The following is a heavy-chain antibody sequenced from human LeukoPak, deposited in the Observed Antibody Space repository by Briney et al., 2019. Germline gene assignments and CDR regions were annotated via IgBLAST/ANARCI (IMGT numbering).Heavy chain of an antibody. J-gene: IGHJ4*02. CDR1: GYSFTGFY. Sequence: ASVKVSCKASGYSFTGFYMHWVRQAPGQGLEWMGWINPNSGGTNYAQKFQGRVTMTRDTSINTAYMELSRLRSDDTAVYYCARAHAIGYEGATWASDYWGQGTLVTVSS. V-gene: IGHV1-2*02. D-gene: IGHD1-26*01. CDR2: INPNSGGT. CDR3: ARAHAIGYEGATWASDY.